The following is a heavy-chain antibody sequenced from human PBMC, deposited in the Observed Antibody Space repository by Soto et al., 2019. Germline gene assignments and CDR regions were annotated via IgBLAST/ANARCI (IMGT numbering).Heavy chain of an antibody. D-gene: IGHD6-6*01. J-gene: IGHJ4*02. CDR2: ISSSGDST. CDR3: AKVPWQLVRTHYFDY. V-gene: IGHV3-23*01. CDR1: GFTFSSYA. Sequence: EVQLLESGGGLVQPGGSLRLSCAASGFTFSSYAMSWVRQAPGKGLEWVSGISSSGDSTNYADSVKGRFTISRDNSKSTLFLQMNSLRAEDKAVDYCAKVPWQLVRTHYFDYWGQGTLVTVSS.